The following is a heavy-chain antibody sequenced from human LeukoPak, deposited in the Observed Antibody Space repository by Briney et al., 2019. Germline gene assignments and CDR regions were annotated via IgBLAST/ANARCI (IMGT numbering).Heavy chain of an antibody. D-gene: IGHD3-3*01. J-gene: IGHJ6*02. CDR2: INPSGGST. V-gene: IGHV1-46*01. Sequence: ASVKVSCKASGYTFTSYYMHWVRQAPGQGLEWMGIINPSGGSTSYAQKFQGRVTMTEDTSTDTAYMELSSLRSEDTAVYYCATTRRLRFLEWLPDYGMDVRGQGTTVTVSS. CDR3: ATTRRLRFLEWLPDYGMDV. CDR1: GYTFTSYY.